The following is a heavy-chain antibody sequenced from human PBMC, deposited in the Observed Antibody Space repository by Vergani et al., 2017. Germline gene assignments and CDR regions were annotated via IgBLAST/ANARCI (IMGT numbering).Heavy chain of an antibody. CDR2: IYYSGST. Sequence: QVQLQQWGAGLLKPSETLSLTCAVYGGSFSGYYWSWIRQPPGKGLEWIGYIYYSGSTNYNPSLKSRVTISVDTSKNQFSLKLSSVTAADTAVYYCARHRRARFRYDSSGPDFDYWGQGTLVTVSS. V-gene: IGHV4-34*11. CDR3: ARHRRARFRYDSSGPDFDY. D-gene: IGHD3-22*01. J-gene: IGHJ4*02. CDR1: GGSFSGYY.